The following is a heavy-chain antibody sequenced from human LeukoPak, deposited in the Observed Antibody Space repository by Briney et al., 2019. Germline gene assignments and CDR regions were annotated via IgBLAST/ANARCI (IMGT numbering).Heavy chain of an antibody. Sequence: PGGSLRLSCAASGFTFSSYAMSWVRQAPGKGLEWVSAISGSGGSTYYADSVKGRFTISRDNSKNTLYLQMNSLRAEDTAVYYCAKVFPYYDFWSGVAFDIWGQGTMVTVSS. J-gene: IGHJ3*02. V-gene: IGHV3-23*01. CDR3: AKVFPYYDFWSGVAFDI. D-gene: IGHD3-3*01. CDR1: GFTFSSYA. CDR2: ISGSGGST.